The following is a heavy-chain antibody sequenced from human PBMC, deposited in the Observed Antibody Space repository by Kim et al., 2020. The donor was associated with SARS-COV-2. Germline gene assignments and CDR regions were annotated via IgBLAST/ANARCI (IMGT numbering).Heavy chain of an antibody. Sequence: PSYNPSLSSRVTISGDASKSQMSLKLSSVTAADTGVYYCARGQDTAKTGYWGQGTLVTVSS. CDR2: P. CDR3: ARGQDTAKTGY. J-gene: IGHJ4*02. D-gene: IGHD5-18*01. V-gene: IGHV4-34*01.